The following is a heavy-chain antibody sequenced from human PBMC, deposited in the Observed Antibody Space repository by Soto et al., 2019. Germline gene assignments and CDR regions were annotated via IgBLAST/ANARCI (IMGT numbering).Heavy chain of an antibody. V-gene: IGHV3-48*02. CDR2: ISSSSSTI. J-gene: IGHJ5*02. CDR3: ARRREAYCGGDCSSRNWFDP. Sequence: GGSLRLSCAASGFTFSSYSMNWVRQAPGKGLEWVSYISSSSSTIYYADSVKGRFTISRDNAKNSLYLQMNSLRDEDTAVFYCARRREAYCGGDCSSRNWFDPWGQGTLVTVSS. CDR1: GFTFSSYS. D-gene: IGHD2-21*02.